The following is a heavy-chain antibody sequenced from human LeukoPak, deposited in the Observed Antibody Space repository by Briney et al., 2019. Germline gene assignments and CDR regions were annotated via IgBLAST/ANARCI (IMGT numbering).Heavy chain of an antibody. CDR2: IKEDGSVK. D-gene: IGHD6-13*01. CDR3: AREVAASGYLDY. Sequence: GGSLRLSCAASGFIFSSDWMNWVRQAPEKGLEWVANIKEDGSVKYYVDSVKGRFTISRDNAKNSLYLQMNSLRAEDMAVYYCAREVAASGYLDYWGQGTLVTVSS. CDR1: GFIFSSDW. V-gene: IGHV3-7*04. J-gene: IGHJ4*02.